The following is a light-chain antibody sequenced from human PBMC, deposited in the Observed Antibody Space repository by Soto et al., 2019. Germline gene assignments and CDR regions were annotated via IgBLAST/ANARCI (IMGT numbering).Light chain of an antibody. J-gene: IGKJ1*01. Sequence: DIQMTQSPSTLSASVGDRVTITCRASQTISSWLAWYQQKPGKAPKLLIYKASSLESGVPSRFSGSGSGTEFTLTISSLQPDDFATYYCQHYNSYPVTFGQGTKLDIK. CDR1: QTISSW. CDR2: KAS. V-gene: IGKV1-5*03. CDR3: QHYNSYPVT.